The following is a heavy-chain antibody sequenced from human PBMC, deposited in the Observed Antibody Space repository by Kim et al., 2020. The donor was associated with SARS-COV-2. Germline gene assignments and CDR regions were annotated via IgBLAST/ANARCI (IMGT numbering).Heavy chain of an antibody. Sequence: TMYYADTVTGRFTITRDNAKISLFLQMNSLRAEDTTLYYCARIGDRATKYWGQGTLVTVSS. CDR3: ARIGDRATKY. D-gene: IGHD3-16*01. CDR2: TM. J-gene: IGHJ4*02. V-gene: IGHV3-11*04.